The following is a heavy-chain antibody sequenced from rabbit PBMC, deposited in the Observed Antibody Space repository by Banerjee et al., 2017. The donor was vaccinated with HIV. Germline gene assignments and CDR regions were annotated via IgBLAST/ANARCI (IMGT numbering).Heavy chain of an antibody. J-gene: IGHJ2*01. D-gene: IGHD1-1*01. CDR1: GFTFSSYW. CDR2: IYAGSSGTT. Sequence: QEQLVESGGGLVQPEGSLTLTCTASGFTFSSYWMSWVRQAPGKGLEWIACIYAGSSGTTYYASWAKGRFTISKTSSTTVTLQMTSLTDADTATHFCARSFSDVVGGWAFDPRGPGTLVTVS. CDR3: ARSFSDVVGGWAFDP. V-gene: IGHV1S45*01.